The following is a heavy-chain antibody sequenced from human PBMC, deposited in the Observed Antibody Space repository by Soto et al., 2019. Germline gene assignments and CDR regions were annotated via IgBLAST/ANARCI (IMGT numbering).Heavy chain of an antibody. CDR3: ARGLRNYYGADV. D-gene: IGHD2-21*01. J-gene: IGHJ6*02. CDR2: INSDETTT. Sequence: EVQLAESGGGLVQPGGSLRLSCAASGFTFSSYWMHWVRQAPGKGLMWVSRINSDETTTGYADSLKGRFTISRDNAKNTLYLQMNSLRAEDTAVYYCARGLRNYYGADVWGQGTTVTVSS. CDR1: GFTFSSYW. V-gene: IGHV3-74*01.